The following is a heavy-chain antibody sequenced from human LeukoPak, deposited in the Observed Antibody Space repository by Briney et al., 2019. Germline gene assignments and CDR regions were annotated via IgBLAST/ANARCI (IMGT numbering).Heavy chain of an antibody. J-gene: IGHJ4*02. D-gene: IGHD3-22*01. V-gene: IGHV3-21*04. CDR2: ISSSGSSI. CDR1: GFTFSDYS. Sequence: GGSLRLSCAASGFTFSDYSVNWVRQAPGKGLEWVSTISSSGSSIFYATSVKDRFTISRDNARNSLYLQMNSLRAEDTALYYCARGHRGYYYDSSGYSEYYFDYWGQGTLVTVSS. CDR3: ARGHRGYYYDSSGYSEYYFDY.